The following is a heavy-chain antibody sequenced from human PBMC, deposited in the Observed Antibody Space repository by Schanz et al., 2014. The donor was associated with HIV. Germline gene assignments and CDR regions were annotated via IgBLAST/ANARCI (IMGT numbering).Heavy chain of an antibody. J-gene: IGHJ4*02. CDR2: LRNDGSNK. V-gene: IGHV3-33*01. D-gene: IGHD4-17*01. Sequence: QVQLVESGGGVVQPGGSLRLSCAASGFTFSSYGMHWVRQAPGKGLEGVAVLRNDGSNKYYADSVKGRFTISRDNSKNTLYLQMNSLRAEDTAVYYCARDCHGGVYYGDYVCYWGQGTLVTVSS. CDR1: GFTFSSYG. CDR3: ARDCHGGVYYGDYVCY.